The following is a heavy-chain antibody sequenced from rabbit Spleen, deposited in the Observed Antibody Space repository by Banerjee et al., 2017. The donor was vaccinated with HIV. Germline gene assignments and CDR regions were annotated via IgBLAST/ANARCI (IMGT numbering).Heavy chain of an antibody. J-gene: IGHJ6*01. Sequence: QSLQESGGGLVKPGGTLTLTCKASGFSFSDRDVMCWVRQAPGKGLEWIACINVVTGKAVYATWAKGRYTFSKPSSTTVTLQMTSLTAADTATYFCARGDSDHSAGRDLWGPGTLVTVS. D-gene: IGHD7-1*01. CDR2: INVVTGKA. CDR1: GFSFSDRDV. CDR3: ARGDSDHSAGRDL. V-gene: IGHV1S40*01.